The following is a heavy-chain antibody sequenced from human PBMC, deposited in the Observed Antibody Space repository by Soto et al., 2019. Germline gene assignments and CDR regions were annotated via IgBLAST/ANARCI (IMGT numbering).Heavy chain of an antibody. Sequence: GGSLRLSCAASGFTFSSYAMSWVRQAPGKGLEWVSAISGSGGSTYYADSVKGRFTISRDNSKNTLYLQMNSLRAEDTAVYYCAKLRQPSHQRIAVAGGGMDVWGQGTTVTVSS. J-gene: IGHJ6*02. V-gene: IGHV3-23*01. CDR2: ISGSGGST. CDR3: AKLRQPSHQRIAVAGGGMDV. D-gene: IGHD6-19*01. CDR1: GFTFSSYA.